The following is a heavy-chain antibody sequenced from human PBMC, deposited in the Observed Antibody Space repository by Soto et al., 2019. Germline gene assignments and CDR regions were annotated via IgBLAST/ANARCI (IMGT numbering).Heavy chain of an antibody. J-gene: IGHJ1*01. Sequence: AESLKISCKGSGYIFSTYWIGWVRQMPGKGLEWMGIIYPNDSETRYSPSFEGQVIISADKSTSTAYLQWRSLKASDTAMYFCLRQGFQYWGQGTPVTVSS. CDR3: LRQGFQY. V-gene: IGHV5-51*01. CDR2: IYPNDSET. CDR1: GYIFSTYW.